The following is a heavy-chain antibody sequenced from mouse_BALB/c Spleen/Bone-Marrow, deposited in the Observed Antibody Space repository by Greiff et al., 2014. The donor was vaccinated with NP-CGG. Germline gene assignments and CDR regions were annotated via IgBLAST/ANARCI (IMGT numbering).Heavy chain of an antibody. CDR3: ARQLGSGAFDV. D-gene: IGHD4-1*02. J-gene: IGHJ1*01. CDR2: INPGSGGT. Sequence: VKLQESGAELVRPGTSVKMSCKASGYSFTNYFIEWIKQRPGQGLEWIGVINPGSGGTNYNEKFKGKATLTADKSSNTAYMQLSGLTYDDTAVYCGARQLGSGAFDVWGAGTPVPVSS. V-gene: IGHV1-54*01. CDR1: GYSFTNYF.